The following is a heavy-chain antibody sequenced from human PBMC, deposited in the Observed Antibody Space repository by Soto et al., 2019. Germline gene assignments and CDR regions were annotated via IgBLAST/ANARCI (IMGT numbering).Heavy chain of an antibody. J-gene: IGHJ6*02. D-gene: IGHD6-6*01. Sequence: QVQLVQSGAEVKKPGASVKVSCKASGYTFTSYYMHWVRQAPGQGLEWMGIINPSGGSTSYAQKFQGRVTMTRDTSTSTVYMELSSLRSEDTAVYYCASGGSSSYYYYGMDVWGQGTTVTVSS. V-gene: IGHV1-46*01. CDR3: ASGGSSSYYYYGMDV. CDR2: INPSGGST. CDR1: GYTFTSYY.